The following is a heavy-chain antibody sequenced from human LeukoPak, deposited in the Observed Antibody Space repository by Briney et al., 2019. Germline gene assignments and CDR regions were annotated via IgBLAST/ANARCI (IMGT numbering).Heavy chain of an antibody. D-gene: IGHD3-22*01. Sequence: SXXVSCKASGGTFSSYAISWVRQAPGQGLEWMGGIIPIFGTANYAQKFQGRVTITTDESTSTAFMELSSLRSEDTAVYYCAREYYDSSGYPKYYFDYWGQGTLVTVSS. CDR3: AREYYDSSGYPKYYFDY. V-gene: IGHV1-69*05. J-gene: IGHJ4*02. CDR2: IIPIFGTA. CDR1: GGTFSSYA.